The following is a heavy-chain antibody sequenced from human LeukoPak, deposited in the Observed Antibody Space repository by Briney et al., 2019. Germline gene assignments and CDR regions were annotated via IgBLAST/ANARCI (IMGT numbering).Heavy chain of an antibody. CDR1: GFTFSSYW. CDR2: IKQDGSEK. J-gene: IGHJ4*02. V-gene: IGHV3-7*01. CDR3: ARDRLLVVAPAATGDY. Sequence: PGGSLRLSCAASGFTFSSYWTSWVRQAPGKGLEWVANIKQDGSEKYYVDSVKGRFTISRDNAKNSLYLQMNSLRAEDTAVYYCARDRLLVVAPAATGDYWGQGTLVTVSS. D-gene: IGHD2-2*01.